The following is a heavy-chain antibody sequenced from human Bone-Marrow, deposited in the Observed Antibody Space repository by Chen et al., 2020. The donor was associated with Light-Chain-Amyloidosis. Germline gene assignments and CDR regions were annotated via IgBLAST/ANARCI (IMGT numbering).Heavy chain of an antibody. CDR3: ARRRDGYNFDY. CDR1: GYTFPNYW. Sequence: EVQLEQSGPEVKKPGESLKISCKGSGYTFPNYWIGWVRQMPGEGLEWMGVSYPDDSEARYSPSFEGQVTISADKSITTAYLQWRSLKASDTAMYYCARRRDGYNFDYWGQGTLVTVSS. CDR2: SYPDDSEA. J-gene: IGHJ4*02. V-gene: IGHV5-51*01. D-gene: IGHD5-12*01.